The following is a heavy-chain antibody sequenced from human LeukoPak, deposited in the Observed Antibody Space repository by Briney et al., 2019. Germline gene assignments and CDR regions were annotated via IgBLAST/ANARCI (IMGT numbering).Heavy chain of an antibody. CDR2: IRYDGSNK. D-gene: IGHD4-17*01. CDR3: AKSRGRGLATVTTYYFDY. J-gene: IGHJ4*02. Sequence: GGSLRLSCAASGFTFSSYGMHWVRQAPGKGLEWVAFIRYDGSNKYYADSVKGRLTISRDNSKNTLYLQMNSLRAEDTAVYYCAKSRGRGLATVTTYYFDYWGQGTLVTVSS. V-gene: IGHV3-30*02. CDR1: GFTFSSYG.